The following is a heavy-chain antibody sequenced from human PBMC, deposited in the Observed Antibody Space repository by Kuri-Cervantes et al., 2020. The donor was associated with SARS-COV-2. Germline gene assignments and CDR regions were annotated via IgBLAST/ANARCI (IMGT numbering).Heavy chain of an antibody. Sequence: GSLRLSCAVYGGSFSGYYWSWIRQPPGKGLEWIGSIYYSGSTYYNPSLKSRVTISVDTSKNQFSLKLSSVTAADTAVYYCARRIYSNYYYYMDVWGKGTTVTVSS. D-gene: IGHD4-11*01. CDR3: ARRIYSNYYYYMDV. CDR1: GGSFSGYY. V-gene: IGHV4-34*01. J-gene: IGHJ6*03. CDR2: IYYSGST.